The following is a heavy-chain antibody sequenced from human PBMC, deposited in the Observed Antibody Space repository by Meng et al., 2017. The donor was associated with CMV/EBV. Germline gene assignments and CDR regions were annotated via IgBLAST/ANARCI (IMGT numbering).Heavy chain of an antibody. V-gene: IGHV3-33*01. CDR2: IWYDGSNK. J-gene: IGHJ4*02. CDR3: AGYCTNGVCYTGRDY. D-gene: IGHD2-8*01. CDR1: GFTFSSYG. Sequence: GGSLRLSCAASGFTFSSYGMHWVRQAPGKGLEWVAVIWYDGSNKYYADSVKGRFTISRDNSKNTLYLQMNSLRAEDTAVYYCAGYCTNGVCYTGRDYWGQGTLVTVSS.